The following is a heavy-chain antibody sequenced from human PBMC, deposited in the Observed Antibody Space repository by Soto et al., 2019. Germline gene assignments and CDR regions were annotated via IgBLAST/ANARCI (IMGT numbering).Heavy chain of an antibody. V-gene: IGHV3-33*01. Sequence: PGGSLRLSCAASGFTFSSYGMHWVRQAPGKGLEWVAVIWYDGSNKYYADSVKGRFTISRDNSKNTLYLQMNSLRAEDTAVYYCARDHWNYDYYYMDFWGKGTTVTVSS. CDR3: ARDHWNYDYYYMDF. D-gene: IGHD1-1*01. CDR2: IWYDGSNK. J-gene: IGHJ6*03. CDR1: GFTFSSYG.